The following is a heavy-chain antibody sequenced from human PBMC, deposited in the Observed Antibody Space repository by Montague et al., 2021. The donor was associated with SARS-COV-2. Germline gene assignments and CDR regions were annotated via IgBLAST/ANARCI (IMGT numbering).Heavy chain of an antibody. CDR3: ARAQNTCFIANCVNYFDI. CDR1: GFTFSEYA. D-gene: IGHD1-1*01. CDR2: FYGGGGGA. Sequence: SLRLSCAATGFTFSEYAMNWVRQAPGKGLEWVSVFYGGGGGAHYADSVEGRFTISRDDSKSTLYLQMNSLRAEDTAVYYCARAQNTCFIANCVNYFDIWGLGALVTVSS. V-gene: IGHV3-23*03. J-gene: IGHJ4*02.